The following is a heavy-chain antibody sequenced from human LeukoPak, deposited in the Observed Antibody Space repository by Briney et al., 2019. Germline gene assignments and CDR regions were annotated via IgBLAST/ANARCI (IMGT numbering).Heavy chain of an antibody. CDR3: ARRYHDFWSEAPCGMDV. Sequence: GESLKISCKGSGYIFTNYWIGWVRQMPGKGLEWMGIIYPGDSDTRYSPSFQGQVTISADKSISTAYLQWSSLKASDTAIYYCARRYHDFWSEAPCGMDVWGQGATVTVSS. V-gene: IGHV5-51*01. CDR1: GYIFTNYW. J-gene: IGHJ6*02. D-gene: IGHD3-3*01. CDR2: IYPGDSDT.